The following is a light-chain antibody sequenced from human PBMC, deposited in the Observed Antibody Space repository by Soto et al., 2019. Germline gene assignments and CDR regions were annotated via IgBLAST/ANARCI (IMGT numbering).Light chain of an antibody. CDR1: QDITNF. V-gene: IGKV1-33*01. CDR3: QQFDDVPYS. Sequence: DIPMTQSPSSLSASVGDRVTITCQASQDITNFLNWYQQKPGKAPKLLIYDASSLQTGVPSRFSGSGSGTDFSFTISSLQPEDIATYYCQQFDDVPYSFGQGTKVAIK. J-gene: IGKJ2*03. CDR2: DAS.